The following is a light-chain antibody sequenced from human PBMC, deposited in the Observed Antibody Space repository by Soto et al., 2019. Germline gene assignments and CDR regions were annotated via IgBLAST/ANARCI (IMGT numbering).Light chain of an antibody. Sequence: QSALTQPASVSGSPGQSITISCTGTSSDVGGYSYVSWYQQHPGKAPKLMIYDVNNRPSGVSNRFSGSKSGNTASLTISGLQAEDEADYYCSSYTGSSTYVVFGGGTKLTVL. J-gene: IGLJ2*01. CDR3: SSYTGSSTYVV. V-gene: IGLV2-14*01. CDR1: SSDVGGYSY. CDR2: DVN.